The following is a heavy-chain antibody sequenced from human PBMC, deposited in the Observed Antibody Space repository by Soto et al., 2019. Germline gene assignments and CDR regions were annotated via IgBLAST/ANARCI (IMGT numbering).Heavy chain of an antibody. CDR1: GYTFTGYY. Sequence: VASVKVSCKASGYTFTGYYMHWVRQAPGQGLEWMGWINPNSGGTNYAQKFQGRVTMTRDTSISTAYMELSRLRSDDTAVYYCARGVTLGDYVWGSYRYYYGMDVWGQGTTVTVSS. V-gene: IGHV1-2*02. CDR2: INPNSGGT. CDR3: ARGVTLGDYVWGSYRYYYGMDV. J-gene: IGHJ6*02. D-gene: IGHD3-16*02.